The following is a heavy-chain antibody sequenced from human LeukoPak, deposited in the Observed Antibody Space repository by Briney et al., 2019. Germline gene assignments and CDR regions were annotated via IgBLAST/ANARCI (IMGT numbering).Heavy chain of an antibody. CDR3: AGHDGYYYYMDV. V-gene: IGHV1-46*01. D-gene: IGHD3-3*01. Sequence: GASVKVSCKASGYTFTSYYMHWVRQAPGQGLEWMGIINPSGGSTSYAQKFQGRVTMTRDTSTSTAYMELSSLRSEDTAVYYCAGHDGYYYYMDVWGKGTTVTVSS. CDR1: GYTFTSYY. CDR2: INPSGGST. J-gene: IGHJ6*03.